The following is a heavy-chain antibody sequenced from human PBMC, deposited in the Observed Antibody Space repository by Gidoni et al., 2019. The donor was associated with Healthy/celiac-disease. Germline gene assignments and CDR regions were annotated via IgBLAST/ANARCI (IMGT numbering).Heavy chain of an antibody. CDR3: ARRNSSGWYGGYYFDY. CDR2: IYYSGST. CDR1: GCSISSSSYY. D-gene: IGHD6-19*01. Sequence: QLQLQASCPGLLKHSETLSIPCTVSGCSISSSSYYWGWIRQPPGKGLEWIGSIYYSGSTYYNPSLKSRVTISVDTSKNQFSLKLSSVTAADTAVYYCARRNSSGWYGGYYFDYWGQGTLVTVSS. V-gene: IGHV4-39*01. J-gene: IGHJ4*02.